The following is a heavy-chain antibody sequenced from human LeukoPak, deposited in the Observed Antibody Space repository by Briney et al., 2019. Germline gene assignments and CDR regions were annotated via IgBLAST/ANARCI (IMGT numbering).Heavy chain of an antibody. CDR1: GFTFSSYG. D-gene: IGHD6-13*01. Sequence: PGGSLRLSCAASGFTFSSYGMHGGRQAPGKGLGWVAVISYDGSNKNYEDSVKGRFTISRDNSKNTLYLQMNSLRAEDTAVYYCAKDRIAAAGTGEGFDYWGQGTPVTVSS. V-gene: IGHV3-30*18. J-gene: IGHJ4*02. CDR3: AKDRIAAAGTGEGFDY. CDR2: ISYDGSNK.